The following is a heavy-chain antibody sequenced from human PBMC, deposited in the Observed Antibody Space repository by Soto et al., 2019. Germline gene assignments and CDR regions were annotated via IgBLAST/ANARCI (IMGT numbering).Heavy chain of an antibody. CDR3: ARGYSSSRRPFDY. CDR2: ISSSSSYI. V-gene: IGHV3-21*01. Sequence: PGGSLRLSCAASGFTLSSYSMNWVRQAPGKGLEWVSSISSSSSYIYYADSVKGRFTISRDNAKNSLYLQMNSLRAEDTAVYYCARGYSSSRRPFDYWGQGTLVTVSS. D-gene: IGHD6-13*01. CDR1: GFTLSSYS. J-gene: IGHJ4*02.